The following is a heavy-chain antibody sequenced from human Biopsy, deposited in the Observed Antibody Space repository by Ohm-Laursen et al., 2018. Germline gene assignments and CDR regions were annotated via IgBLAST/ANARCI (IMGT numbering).Heavy chain of an antibody. D-gene: IGHD2-2*01. CDR2: ISYTGGI. V-gene: IGHV4-59*01. CDR3: ARMPHFDY. CDR1: RGSIGGYH. J-gene: IGHJ4*02. Sequence: GTLSLTCAVSRGSIGGYHWSWIRKSPGPGLELLAYISYTGGITSNPSLNGRATMSLDTSKNQFSLRLMYVTAADTAVYYCARMPHFDYWGQGILVTVSS.